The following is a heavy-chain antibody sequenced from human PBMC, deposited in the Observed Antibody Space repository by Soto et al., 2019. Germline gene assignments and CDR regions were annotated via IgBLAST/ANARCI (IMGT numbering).Heavy chain of an antibody. J-gene: IGHJ4*02. CDR2: INQDGSAK. CDR3: GRGFGGTH. D-gene: IGHD2-15*01. CDR1: GFTFNNYY. Sequence: EVQLVESGGGLVQPGGSLRLSCAASGFTFNNYYMVWVRQAPGRGLEWVANINQDGSAKYYVDSVKGRFTISRDNAKSSLYLQINSLRAEDTATYYCGRGFGGTHWGQGSLVTASS. V-gene: IGHV3-7*05.